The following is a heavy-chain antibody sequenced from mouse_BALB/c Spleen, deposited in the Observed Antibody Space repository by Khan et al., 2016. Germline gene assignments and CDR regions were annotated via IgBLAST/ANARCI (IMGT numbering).Heavy chain of an antibody. CDR1: GFTFSNYW. CDR2: IRLKSNNYAT. Sequence: EVKLEESGGGLVQPGGSMKLSCGASGFTFSNYWMNWVRQSPEKGLEWVAEIRLKSNNYATHYAESGKGRFTISRDDSKSSVYLQMNNLRADDTGIYYCTRGSRDYWGPGPSVPVSS. J-gene: IGHJ4*01. D-gene: IGHD3-1*01. V-gene: IGHV6-6*02. CDR3: TRGSRDY.